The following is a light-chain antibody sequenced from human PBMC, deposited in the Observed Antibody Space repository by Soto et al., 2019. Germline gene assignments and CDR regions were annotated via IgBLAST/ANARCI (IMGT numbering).Light chain of an antibody. V-gene: IGLV2-8*01. J-gene: IGLJ1*01. CDR1: SSDVSGYDY. Sequence: QSVLTQPPSASGSPGQSVTISCTGTSSDVSGYDYVSWYQQHPGKVPKLMIYEVSKRPSGVTDRFSGSKSGNTASLTVSGLQAEDEADYYCSSYAGSNIYGFGTGTKVTV. CDR2: EVS. CDR3: SSYAGSNIYG.